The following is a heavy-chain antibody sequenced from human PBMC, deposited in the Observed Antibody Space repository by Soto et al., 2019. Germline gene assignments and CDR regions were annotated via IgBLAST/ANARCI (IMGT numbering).Heavy chain of an antibody. V-gene: IGHV4-30-4*01. CDR1: GGSISSGDYY. D-gene: IGHD2-2*02. Sequence: PSETLSLTCTVSGGSISSGDYYWSWIRQPPGKGLEWIGYIYYSGSTYYNPSLKSRVTISADTSKNQFSLKLSSVTAADTAVYYCAREGQYCSSTSCYMNGGFDYWGQGTLVTVSS. CDR2: IYYSGST. J-gene: IGHJ4*02. CDR3: AREGQYCSSTSCYMNGGFDY.